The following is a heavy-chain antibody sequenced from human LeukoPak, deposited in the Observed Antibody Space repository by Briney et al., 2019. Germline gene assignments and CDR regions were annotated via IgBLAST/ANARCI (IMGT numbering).Heavy chain of an antibody. D-gene: IGHD5-18*01. Sequence: PGGSLRLSCAASGFTFSSYGMHWVRQAPGKGLEWVAVISYDGSNKYYADSVKGRFTISRDNSKNTLYLQMNSLRAEDTAVYYCAKDMGYGVSGARAFDIWGQGTMVTVSS. CDR2: ISYDGSNK. V-gene: IGHV3-30*18. J-gene: IGHJ3*02. CDR3: AKDMGYGVSGARAFDI. CDR1: GFTFSSYG.